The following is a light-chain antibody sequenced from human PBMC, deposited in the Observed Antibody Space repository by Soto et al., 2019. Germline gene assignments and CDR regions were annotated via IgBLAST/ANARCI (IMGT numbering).Light chain of an antibody. J-gene: IGKJ4*01. CDR3: QQYGSSPLT. Sequence: VVMTQSPATLSVSPGERATLSCRASQSISTKLAWYQQKPGQAPRLLIYGASTRATGIPVRFSGSGSGTEFTLTISRLEPEDFAVYYCQQYGSSPLTFGGGTKVDIK. V-gene: IGKV3-15*01. CDR1: QSISTK. CDR2: GAS.